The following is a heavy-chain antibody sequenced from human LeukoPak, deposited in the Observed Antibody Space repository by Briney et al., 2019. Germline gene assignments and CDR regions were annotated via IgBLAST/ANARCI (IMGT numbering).Heavy chain of an antibody. Sequence: SETLSLTCTVSGGSISSYYWSWIRQPAGKGLEWIGRIYTSGSTNYNPSLKSRVTMSVDMSKNQFSLKLSSVTAADTAVYYCARSWGDYYDSSGYWYFDYWGQGTLATVSS. CDR1: GGSISSYY. CDR2: IYTSGST. D-gene: IGHD3-22*01. J-gene: IGHJ4*02. V-gene: IGHV4-4*07. CDR3: ARSWGDYYDSSGYWYFDY.